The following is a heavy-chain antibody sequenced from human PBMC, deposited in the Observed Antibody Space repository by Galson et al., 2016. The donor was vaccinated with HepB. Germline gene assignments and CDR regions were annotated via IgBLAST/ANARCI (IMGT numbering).Heavy chain of an antibody. J-gene: IGHJ4*02. CDR3: ASGQVAPK. CDR1: GFSVSSSY. V-gene: IGHV3-53*04. D-gene: IGHD3/OR15-3a*01. CDR2: IYSGGST. Sequence: SLRLSCAASGFSVSSSYMTWVRQAPGKGLEWVSLIYSGGSTYYADSVKGRFTLSRHNSKNTVFLNMYRLRGEDSAVYYCASGQVAPKWGQGTLVTVSA.